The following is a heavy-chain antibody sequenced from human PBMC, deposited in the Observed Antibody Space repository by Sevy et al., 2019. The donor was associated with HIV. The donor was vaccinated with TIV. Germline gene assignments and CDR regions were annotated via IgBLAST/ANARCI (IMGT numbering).Heavy chain of an antibody. V-gene: IGHV3-21*01. Sequence: GGSLRLSCAASGFTFSYYSMNWVRQAPGKGLEWVSAISSSSSYIYYADSVKGRFTISRDNAKNSLSLQMNSLRAEDTAVYYCASPLDYQDSPSAYWGQGTLVTVSS. CDR2: ISSSSSYI. CDR3: ASPLDYQDSPSAY. D-gene: IGHD3-22*01. J-gene: IGHJ4*02. CDR1: GFTFSYYS.